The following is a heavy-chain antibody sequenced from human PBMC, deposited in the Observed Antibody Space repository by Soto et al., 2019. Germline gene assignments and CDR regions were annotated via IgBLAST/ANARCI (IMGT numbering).Heavy chain of an antibody. Sequence: QLQLQESGPGLVKPSETLSLTCTVSGDSISSSSYYWGWIRQPPGKGLEWIGTIHNSGSTYYKPYFKSQVSISVDTSKNLFSLKLNSVTAADTAVYYCARQDCSGGSCYTRPSGLFDYWGQVTLVTVSS. CDR1: GDSISSSSYY. CDR2: IHNSGST. CDR3: ARQDCSGGSCYTRPSGLFDY. J-gene: IGHJ4*02. V-gene: IGHV4-39*01. D-gene: IGHD2-15*01.